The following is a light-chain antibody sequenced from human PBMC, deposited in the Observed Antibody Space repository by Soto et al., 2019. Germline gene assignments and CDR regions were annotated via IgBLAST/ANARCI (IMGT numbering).Light chain of an antibody. CDR2: RAS. J-gene: IGKJ2*01. CDR3: QQNNNWPYT. Sequence: EIVMTQSPATLSVSPGERATLSCRASHSVSGGLAWYQQKPGQAPRLIIYRASIRVTGIPARFSGSGSGTEFTLTISSLQSEDFAVYYCQQNNNWPYTFGQGTKLEIK. CDR1: HSVSGG. V-gene: IGKV3-15*01.